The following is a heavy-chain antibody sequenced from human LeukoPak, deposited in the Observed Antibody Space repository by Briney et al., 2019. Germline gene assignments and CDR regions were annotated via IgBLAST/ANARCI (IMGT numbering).Heavy chain of an antibody. V-gene: IGHV4-4*07. CDR2: IYASGSVSSSGST. Sequence: SETLSLTCNVSGGSFSPYYWSWVRQPAGKGLEWIGRIYASGSVSSSGSTNYNPSLKSRVTMSVDTPKKQFSLRLNSVTAADTAVYYCAREKTVLHYYYGMDVWGQGTTVTVSS. J-gene: IGHJ6*02. CDR1: GGSFSPYY. CDR3: AREKTVLHYYYGMDV. D-gene: IGHD4-17*01.